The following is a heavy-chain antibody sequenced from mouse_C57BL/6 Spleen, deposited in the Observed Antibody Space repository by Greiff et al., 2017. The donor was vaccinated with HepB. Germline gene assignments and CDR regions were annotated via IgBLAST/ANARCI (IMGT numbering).Heavy chain of an antibody. CDR1: GYTFTNYW. V-gene: IGHV1-63*01. Sequence: QVHVKQSGAELVRPGTSVKMSCKASGYTFTNYWIGWAKQRPGHGLEWIGDIYPGGGYTNYNEKFKGKATLTADKSSSTAYMQFSSLTSEDSAIYYCARLGYSRAMDYWGQGTSVTVSS. CDR2: IYPGGGYT. J-gene: IGHJ4*01. CDR3: ARLGYSRAMDY. D-gene: IGHD2-5*01.